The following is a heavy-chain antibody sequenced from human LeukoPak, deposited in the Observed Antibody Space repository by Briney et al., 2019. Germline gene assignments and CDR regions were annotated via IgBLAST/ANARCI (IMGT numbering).Heavy chain of an antibody. J-gene: IGHJ4*02. CDR2: IYYSGST. CDR1: GGSISSGGYS. V-gene: IGHV4-30-4*07. Sequence: SETLSLTCAVSGGSISSGGYSWSWIRQPPGKGLEWNGYIYYSGSTYYNPSLKSRVTISVDTSKNQFSLKLSSVTAADTAVYYCARVGFGESPDCWGQGTLVTVSS. CDR3: ARVGFGESPDC. D-gene: IGHD3-10*01.